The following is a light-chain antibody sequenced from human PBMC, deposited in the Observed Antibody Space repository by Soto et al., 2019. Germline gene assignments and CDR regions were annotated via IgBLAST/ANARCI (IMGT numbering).Light chain of an antibody. CDR2: KAS. Sequence: DIPMTQSPSTLSASVGDRVTITCRASQSISTWLAWYQQKPGKAPKLLIYKASSLESGVPSRFSGSGSGTEFTLIINSLQPDDFATYYCQQYNSYSGTFGQGTKVEIK. CDR1: QSISTW. CDR3: QQYNSYSGT. J-gene: IGKJ1*01. V-gene: IGKV1-5*03.